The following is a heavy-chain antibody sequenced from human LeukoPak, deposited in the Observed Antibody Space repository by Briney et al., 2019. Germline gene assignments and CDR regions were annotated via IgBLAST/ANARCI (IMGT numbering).Heavy chain of an antibody. J-gene: IGHJ5*02. V-gene: IGHV1-18*01. CDR3: ARALPASLLYNWFDP. Sequence: GASVKVSCKASGYTFTSYGISWVRQAPGQGLEWMGWISAYNGNTNYAQKLQGRVTMTTDTSTSTAYMELRSLRSDDTAVYYCARALPASLLYNWFDPWGQGTLVTVSS. D-gene: IGHD2-15*01. CDR2: ISAYNGNT. CDR1: GYTFTSYG.